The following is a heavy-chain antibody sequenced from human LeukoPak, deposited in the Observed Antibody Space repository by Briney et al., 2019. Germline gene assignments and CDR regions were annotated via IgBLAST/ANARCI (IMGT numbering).Heavy chain of an antibody. CDR3: ARDWSGYNPIYYFDS. Sequence: GASVKVSCKASGGTFSSYAISWVRQAPGQGLEWMGWINPRSGDTTYAQKFLGRVTMTRDTSTNTAYMDLSSLRSDDTAVYYCARDWSGYNPIYYFDSWGQGTLVTVSS. CDR1: GGTFSSYA. D-gene: IGHD5-24*01. V-gene: IGHV1-2*02. CDR2: INPRSGDT. J-gene: IGHJ4*02.